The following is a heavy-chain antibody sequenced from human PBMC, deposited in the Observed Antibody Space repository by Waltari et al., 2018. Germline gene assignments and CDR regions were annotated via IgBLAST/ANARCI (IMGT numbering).Heavy chain of an antibody. V-gene: IGHV3-21*01. CDR1: GFTFRRYS. D-gene: IGHD2-2*01. Sequence: EVQLVESGGGLVKPGGSLSLSCAASGFTFRRYSMNWVRQAPGKGLEWVSSITSSSTYTYYADSVKGRFTISRDNARNSLFVEMKSLRAEDTAVYYCARDLGSRGPRGMDVWGQGTTVIVS. CDR3: ARDLGSRGPRGMDV. J-gene: IGHJ6*02. CDR2: ITSSSTYT.